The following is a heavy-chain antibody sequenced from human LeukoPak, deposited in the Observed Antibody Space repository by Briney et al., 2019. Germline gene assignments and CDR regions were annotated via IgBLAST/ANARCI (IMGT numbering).Heavy chain of an antibody. V-gene: IGHV3-30*18. CDR2: ISYDGSNK. CDR1: GFTFSSYG. Sequence: PGRSRRLSCAPSGFTFSSYGMHWVRQAPDKGLEWAAVISYDGSNKYYADSVKGRFTISRDNSKNTLYLQMNSMRAEDTAVYYCAKDIVVVPASISPPFYYYYGMDVWGKGTTVTVSS. J-gene: IGHJ6*04. CDR3: AKDIVVVPASISPPFYYYYGMDV. D-gene: IGHD2-2*01.